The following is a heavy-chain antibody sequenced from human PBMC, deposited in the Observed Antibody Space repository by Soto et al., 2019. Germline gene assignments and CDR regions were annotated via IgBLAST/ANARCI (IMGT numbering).Heavy chain of an antibody. CDR1: GDSVSSNSAA. D-gene: IGHD6-13*01. V-gene: IGHV6-1*01. CDR2: TYYRSKWYS. J-gene: IGHJ4*02. CDR3: ARYTSTWYLDY. Sequence: PSQTLSLTCAISGDSVSSNSAAWNWIRQSPLRGLEWLGRTYYRSKWYSDFAVSVRGRITINADTSKNQFSLQLNSVTPEDTAVYYCARYTSTWYLDYWGQGTRV.